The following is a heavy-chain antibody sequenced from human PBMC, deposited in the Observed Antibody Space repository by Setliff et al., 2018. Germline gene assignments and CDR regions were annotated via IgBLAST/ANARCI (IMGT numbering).Heavy chain of an antibody. V-gene: IGHV3-11*04. CDR3: ARRLPYFGMDV. D-gene: IGHD2-15*01. CDR1: GFSFSDNY. J-gene: IGHJ6*02. CDR2: ISGGGTTM. Sequence: PGGSLRLSCAASGFSFSDNYMSWIRQAPGKGLEWISKISGGGTTMFYADSVRGRFTIFRDSAKNSLHLQMTSLSAEDTAVYYCARRLPYFGMDVWGQGTTVTVSS.